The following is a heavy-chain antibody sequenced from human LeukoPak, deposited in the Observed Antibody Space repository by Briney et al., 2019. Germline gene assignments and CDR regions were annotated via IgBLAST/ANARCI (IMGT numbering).Heavy chain of an antibody. CDR1: GGSISSSSYY. D-gene: IGHD2-2*01. CDR3: ARDAPYCSSTSCYGTYYYYYMDV. CDR2: IYYSGST. V-gene: IGHV4-39*07. Sequence: SETLSLTCTVSGGSISSSSYYWGWIRQPPGKGLEWIGSIYYSGSTYYNPSLKSRVTISVDTSKNQFSLKLSSVTAADTAVYYCARDAPYCSSTSCYGTYYYYYMDVWGKGTTVTVSS. J-gene: IGHJ6*03.